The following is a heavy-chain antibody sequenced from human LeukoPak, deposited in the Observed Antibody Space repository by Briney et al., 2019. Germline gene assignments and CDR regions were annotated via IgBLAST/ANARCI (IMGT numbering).Heavy chain of an antibody. J-gene: IGHJ3*02. D-gene: IGHD1-26*01. CDR2: IIPILGIA. CDR3: ARRRSGGPFDAFDI. CDR1: GGTFSSYT. Sequence: SVKVSCKASGGTFSSYTISWVRQAPGQGLEWMGRIIPILGIASYAQKFQGRVTITADKSTSTAYMELSSLRSEDTAVYYCARRRSGGPFDAFDIWGQGTMVTVSS. V-gene: IGHV1-69*02.